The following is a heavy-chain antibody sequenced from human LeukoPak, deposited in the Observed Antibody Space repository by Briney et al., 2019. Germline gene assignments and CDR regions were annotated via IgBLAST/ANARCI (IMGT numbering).Heavy chain of an antibody. CDR2: IYYSGST. CDR3: ARAPPGQQLAYDAFDI. CDR1: GGSLSSYY. V-gene: IGHV4-59*01. Sequence: KPSETLSLTCTVSGGSLSSYYWSWIRQPPGKGLEWIGYIYYSGSTNYNPSLKSRVTISVDTSKNQFSLKLSSVTAADTAVYYCARAPPGQQLAYDAFDIWGQGTMVTVSS. J-gene: IGHJ3*02. D-gene: IGHD6-13*01.